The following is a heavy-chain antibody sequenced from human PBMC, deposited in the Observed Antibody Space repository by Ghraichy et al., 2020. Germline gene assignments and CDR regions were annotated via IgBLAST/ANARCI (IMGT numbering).Heavy chain of an antibody. CDR3: ARDLRDYVWGSYREYYFDY. Sequence: GGSLRLSCAASGFTFSSYSMNWVRQAPGKGLEWVSYISSSSSTIYYADSVKGRFTISRDNAKNSLYLQMNSLRDEDTAVYYCARDLRDYVWGSYREYYFDYWGQGTLVTVSS. J-gene: IGHJ4*02. V-gene: IGHV3-48*02. CDR1: GFTFSSYS. CDR2: ISSSSSTI. D-gene: IGHD3-16*02.